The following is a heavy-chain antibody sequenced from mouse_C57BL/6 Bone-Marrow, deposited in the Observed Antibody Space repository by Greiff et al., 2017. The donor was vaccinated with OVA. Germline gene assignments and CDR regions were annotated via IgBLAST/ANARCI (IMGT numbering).Heavy chain of an antibody. CDR2: IYPGSGST. V-gene: IGHV1-55*01. CDR3: ARRGWLLLYYYAMDY. Sequence: QVQLKQPGAELVKPGASVKMSCKASGYTFTSYWITWVKQRPGQGLEWIGDIYPGSGSTNYNEKFKSKATLTVDTSSSTAYMQLSSLTSEDSAVYYCARRGWLLLYYYAMDYWGQGTSVTVSS. D-gene: IGHD2-3*01. J-gene: IGHJ4*01. CDR1: GYTFTSYW.